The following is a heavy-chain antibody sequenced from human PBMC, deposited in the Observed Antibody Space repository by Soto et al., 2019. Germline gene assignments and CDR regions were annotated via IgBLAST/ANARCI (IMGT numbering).Heavy chain of an antibody. D-gene: IGHD6-19*01. CDR3: ARTAIAVAGFDY. Sequence: GGSLRLSCAASGFTFSSYGMHWVRQAPGKGLEWVAVIWYDGSNKYYADSVKGRFTISRDNSKNTQYLQMNSLRAEDTAVYYCARTAIAVAGFDYWGQGTLVTVSS. J-gene: IGHJ4*02. CDR2: IWYDGSNK. V-gene: IGHV3-33*01. CDR1: GFTFSSYG.